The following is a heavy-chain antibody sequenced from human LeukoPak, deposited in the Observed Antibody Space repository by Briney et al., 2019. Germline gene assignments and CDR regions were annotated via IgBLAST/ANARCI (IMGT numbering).Heavy chain of an antibody. D-gene: IGHD2-8*01. V-gene: IGHV3-43*02. CDR3: AKILRRDGVSYFDY. CDR2: ISGDGGDR. Sequence: GGSLRLSCAASGFSFDDYAMHWVRQYPGKGLEWVSLISGDGGDRHYADSVKGRFAISSGNRKNSLYLQMNMLRIENTALYYCAKILRRDGVSYFDYWGQGTQVTVSA. CDR1: GFSFDDYA. J-gene: IGHJ4*02.